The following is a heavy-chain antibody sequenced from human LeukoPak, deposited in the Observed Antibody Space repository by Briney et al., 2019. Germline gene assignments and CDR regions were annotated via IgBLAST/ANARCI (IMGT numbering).Heavy chain of an antibody. Sequence: GGSLRLSCAASGFTFSSYSMNWVRRAPGKGLEWVSHISTGSSTIYYADSVKGRFTISRDNAKNSLYLQMNSLRAEDTAVYYCARDQTKWEPLRRRDYYYMDVWGKGTTVTVS. D-gene: IGHD1-26*01. CDR3: ARDQTKWEPLRRRDYYYMDV. J-gene: IGHJ6*03. CDR2: ISTGSSTI. V-gene: IGHV3-48*01. CDR1: GFTFSSYS.